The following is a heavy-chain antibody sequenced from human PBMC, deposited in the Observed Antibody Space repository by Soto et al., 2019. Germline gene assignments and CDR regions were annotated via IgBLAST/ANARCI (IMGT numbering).Heavy chain of an antibody. CDR1: GFTFSSYA. Sequence: PGGSLRLSCAASGFTFSSYAMSWVRQAPGKGLEWVSAISGSGGSTYYADSVKGRFTISRDNSKNTLYLQMNSLRAEDTAVYYCAKDIFDWYDFWSGYSPYFDYWGQGTLVTVSS. CDR3: AKDIFDWYDFWSGYSPYFDY. V-gene: IGHV3-23*01. D-gene: IGHD3-3*01. CDR2: ISGSGGST. J-gene: IGHJ4*02.